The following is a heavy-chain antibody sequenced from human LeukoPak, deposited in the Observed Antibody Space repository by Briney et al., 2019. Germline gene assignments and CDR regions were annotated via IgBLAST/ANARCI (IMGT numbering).Heavy chain of an antibody. Sequence: SETLSLTCTVSGGSISSYYWSWIRQPPGKGLEWIGYIYYSGSTNYNPSLKSRVTISVDTSKNQFSLKLSSVTAADTAVHYCARVSYYGSGSYWFDYWGQGTLVTVSS. CDR1: GGSISSYY. J-gene: IGHJ4*02. CDR2: IYYSGST. V-gene: IGHV4-59*01. D-gene: IGHD3-10*01. CDR3: ARVSYYGSGSYWFDY.